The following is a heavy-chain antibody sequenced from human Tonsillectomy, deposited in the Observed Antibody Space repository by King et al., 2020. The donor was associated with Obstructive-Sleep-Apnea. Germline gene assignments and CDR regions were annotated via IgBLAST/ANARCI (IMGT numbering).Heavy chain of an antibody. Sequence: QLQESGPGLVKPSETLSLTCNVSGGSISSYYWSWIRQPAGKGLEWIGHIYSSGSTNYNPSLKSRVTMSVDTSKNQFSLKVSSVTAADTAMYYCARLMYGDFPTYQYYFDYWGQGTLVTVSS. CDR3: ARLMYGDFPTYQYYFDY. CDR2: IYSSGST. V-gene: IGHV4-4*07. CDR1: GGSISSYY. D-gene: IGHD4-17*01. J-gene: IGHJ4*02.